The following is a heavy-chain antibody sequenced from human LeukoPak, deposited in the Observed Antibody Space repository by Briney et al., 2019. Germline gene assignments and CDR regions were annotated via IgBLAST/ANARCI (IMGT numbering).Heavy chain of an antibody. CDR1: GFTLSSDG. V-gene: IGHV3-33*01. CDR3: ARDLSFGSLDF. Sequence: PGGSLRLSCAASGFTLSSDGMHWVRQAPGKGLEWVALIWYDGTRENYADSVKGRFTISRDLSKNTLNLQMNSLRVEDAAVFYCARDLSFGSLDFRGQGTLVTVSS. J-gene: IGHJ4*02. D-gene: IGHD1-26*01. CDR2: IWYDGTRE.